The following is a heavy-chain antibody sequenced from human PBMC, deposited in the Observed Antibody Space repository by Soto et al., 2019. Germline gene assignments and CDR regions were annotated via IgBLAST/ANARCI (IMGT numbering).Heavy chain of an antibody. D-gene: IGHD2-2*01. J-gene: IGHJ4*02. V-gene: IGHV4-31*03. CDR1: GGSIRSDGYY. CDR3: ARAGYCSSTSCYVSAFYF. CDR2: IYHSGST. Sequence: TLSLTCTVSGGSIRSDGYYWNWIRQHPGEGLEWIGNIYHSGSTSYNPSLKSRVAISVDTSKNQFSLNLSSVTAADTAVYFCARAGYCSSTSCYVSAFYFWGPGTLVTVSS.